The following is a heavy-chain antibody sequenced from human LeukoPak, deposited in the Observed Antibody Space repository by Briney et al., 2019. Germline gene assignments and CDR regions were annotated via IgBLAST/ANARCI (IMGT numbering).Heavy chain of an antibody. Sequence: GASVKVSCKASGYTFTSYDINWVRQATGQGLEWMGWMNPNSGNTGYAQKFQGRVTMTRNTSISTAYMELSSLRSEDTAVYYCAISPGSGYYYPYRTINYYFDYWGQGTLVTVSS. J-gene: IGHJ4*02. CDR1: GYTFTSYD. CDR3: AISPGSGYYYPYRTINYYFDY. CDR2: MNPNSGNT. V-gene: IGHV1-8*01. D-gene: IGHD3-22*01.